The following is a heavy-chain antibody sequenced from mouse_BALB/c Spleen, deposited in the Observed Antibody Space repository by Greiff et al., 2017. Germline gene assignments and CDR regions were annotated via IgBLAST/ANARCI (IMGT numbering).Heavy chain of an antibody. V-gene: IGHV5-12-1*01. J-gene: IGHJ4*01. Sequence: EVKLMESGGGLVKPGGSLKLSCAASGFAFSSYDMSWVRQTPEKRLEWVAYISSGGGSTYYPDTVKGRFTISRDNAKNTLYLQMSSLKSEDTAMYYCARKEGAYYRNDWAMDDWGQGTSVTVSS. CDR2: ISSGGGST. CDR3: ARKEGAYYRNDWAMDD. CDR1: GFAFSSYD. D-gene: IGHD2-14*01.